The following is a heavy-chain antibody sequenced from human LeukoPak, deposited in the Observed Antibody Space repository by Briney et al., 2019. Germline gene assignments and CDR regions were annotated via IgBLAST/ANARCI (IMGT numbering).Heavy chain of an antibody. D-gene: IGHD2-15*01. V-gene: IGHV1-18*01. CDR2: ISAYNGNT. CDR3: ARAIAAIPYYFDY. Sequence: GASLKVSCKASGYTFTSYGISWVRQAPGQALEWMEWISAYNGNTNYAQKQQGRVTMTTDTCTSTAYMELRSLRSDDTAVYYCARAIAAIPYYFDYCGQGTLVTVSS. J-gene: IGHJ4*02. CDR1: GYTFTSYG.